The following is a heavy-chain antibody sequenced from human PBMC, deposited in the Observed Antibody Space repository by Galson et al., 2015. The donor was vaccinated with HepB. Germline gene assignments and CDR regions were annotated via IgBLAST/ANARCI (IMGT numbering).Heavy chain of an antibody. CDR2: IYYSGST. Sequence: ETLSLTCTVSGGSISSYYWSWIRQPPGKGLEWIGYIYYSGSTNYNPSLKSRVTISVDTSKNQFSLRLSSVTAADTAVYYCAGGESIAAAGTLDYWGQGALVTVSS. CDR3: AGGESIAAAGTLDY. J-gene: IGHJ4*02. V-gene: IGHV4-59*08. D-gene: IGHD6-13*01. CDR1: GGSISSYY.